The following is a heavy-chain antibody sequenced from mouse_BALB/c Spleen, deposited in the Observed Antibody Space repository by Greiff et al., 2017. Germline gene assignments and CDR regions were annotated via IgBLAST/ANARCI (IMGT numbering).Heavy chain of an antibody. D-gene: IGHD1-2*01. V-gene: IGHV5-6-5*01. CDR1: GFTFSSYA. CDR3: ARSSITTAVFDY. J-gene: IGHJ2*01. Sequence: EVMLVESGGGLVKPGGSLKLSCAASGFTFSSYAMSWVRQTPEKRLEWVASISSGGSTYYPDSVKGRFTISRDNARNILYLQMSSLKSEDKAMYYCARSSITTAVFDYWGQGTTLTVSS. CDR2: ISSGGST.